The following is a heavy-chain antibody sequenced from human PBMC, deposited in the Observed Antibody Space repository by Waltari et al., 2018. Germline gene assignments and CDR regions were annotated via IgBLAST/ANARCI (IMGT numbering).Heavy chain of an antibody. CDR1: GYSISSGYY. CDR3: ARLGITMIVVESPDY. J-gene: IGHJ4*02. Sequence: QVQLQESGPGLVKPSETLSLTCAVSGYSISSGYYWGWIRQPPGKGLEWIGSIYHSGSTNYNPALKSRVTISVDTSKNQFSLKLSSVTAADTAVYYCARLGITMIVVESPDYWGQGTLVTVSS. D-gene: IGHD3-22*01. CDR2: IYHSGST. V-gene: IGHV4-38-2*01.